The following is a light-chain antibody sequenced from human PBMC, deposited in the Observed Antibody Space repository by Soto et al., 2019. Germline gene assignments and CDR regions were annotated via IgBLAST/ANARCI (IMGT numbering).Light chain of an antibody. CDR3: ATWDDSLRVVL. Sequence: QSVLTQPPSASGTPGQRVTISCSGGRSNIGSNYVYWYHHLPGTTPKLLIYRNNQRPSGVPDRLSASKSGTSASLAISGLRSEDEALYYCATWDDSLRVVLFGGVTKLTVL. CDR2: RNN. V-gene: IGLV1-47*01. CDR1: RSNIGSNY. J-gene: IGLJ2*01.